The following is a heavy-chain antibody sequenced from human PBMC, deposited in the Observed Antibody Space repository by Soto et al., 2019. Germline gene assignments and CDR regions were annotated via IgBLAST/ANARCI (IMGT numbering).Heavy chain of an antibody. CDR1: GFTFSSYG. CDR2: ISYDGSNK. D-gene: IGHD2-15*01. V-gene: IGHV3-30*03. Sequence: GGSLRLSCAASGFTFSSYGMHWVRQAPGKGLEWVAVISYDGSNKYYADSVKGRFTISRDNSKNTLYLQMNSLRAEDTAVYYCARDKVREGGGSSHEYYYYGMDVWGQGTTVTVSS. CDR3: ARDKVREGGGSSHEYYYYGMDV. J-gene: IGHJ6*02.